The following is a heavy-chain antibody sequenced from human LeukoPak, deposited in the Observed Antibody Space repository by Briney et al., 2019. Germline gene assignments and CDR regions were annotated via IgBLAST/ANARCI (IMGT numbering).Heavy chain of an antibody. Sequence: GGSLRLSCAASGFTVSGNYMSWVRQAPGKGLEWVSVIYSGGSTYYADSVKGRFTISRDNSKNTLYLQMNSLRAEDTAVYYCARDPAYTSVDTAMVYDYWGQGTLVTVSS. CDR2: IYSGGST. V-gene: IGHV3-66*02. CDR1: GFTVSGNY. J-gene: IGHJ4*02. CDR3: ARDPAYTSVDTAMVYDY. D-gene: IGHD5-18*01.